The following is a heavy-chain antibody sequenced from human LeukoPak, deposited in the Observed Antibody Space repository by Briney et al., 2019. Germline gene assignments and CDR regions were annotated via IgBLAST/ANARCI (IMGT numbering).Heavy chain of an antibody. CDR2: INGRGDST. Sequence: PGGSLRLSCAASGFSFSTYTMNWVRQAPGKGLEWVSAINGRGDSTFYADSVKGRFTISRDNAKNSLYLQMNSLRAEDTALYFCAKDYCSSTSCYTDYRGQGTLVTVSS. D-gene: IGHD2-2*02. J-gene: IGHJ4*02. CDR1: GFSFSTYT. CDR3: AKDYCSSTSCYTDY. V-gene: IGHV3-23*01.